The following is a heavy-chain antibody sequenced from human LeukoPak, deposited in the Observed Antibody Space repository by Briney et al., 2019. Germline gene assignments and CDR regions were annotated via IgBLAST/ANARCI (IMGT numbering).Heavy chain of an antibody. CDR1: GYTFTSYG. CDR3: ARDLGYCSGGSCMGN. J-gene: IGHJ4*02. D-gene: IGHD2-15*01. Sequence: ASVKVSCKASGYTFTSYGISWVRQAPGQGLEWMGWISAYNGNTNYAQKLQGRVTMTTDTSTSTAYMELRSLRSDDTAVYYCARDLGYCSGGSCMGNWGQGTLVTVSS. CDR2: ISAYNGNT. V-gene: IGHV1-18*01.